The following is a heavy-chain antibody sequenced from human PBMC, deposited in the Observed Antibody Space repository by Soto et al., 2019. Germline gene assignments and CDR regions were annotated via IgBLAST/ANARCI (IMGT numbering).Heavy chain of an antibody. CDR2: IIPIFGTA. D-gene: IGHD3-10*01. CDR3: ARVPYYGSGSYYNEFWFDP. Sequence: QVPLVQSGAEVKKPGASVKVSCKASGYTFTSYGISWVRQAPGQGLEWMGGIIPIFGTANYAQKFQGRVTITADESTSTAYMELSSLRSEDTAVYYCARVPYYGSGSYYNEFWFDPWGQGTLVTVSS. J-gene: IGHJ5*02. V-gene: IGHV1-69*13. CDR1: GYTFTSYG.